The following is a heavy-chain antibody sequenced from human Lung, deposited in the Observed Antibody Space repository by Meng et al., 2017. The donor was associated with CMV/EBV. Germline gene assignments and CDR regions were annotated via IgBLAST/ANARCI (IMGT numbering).Heavy chain of an antibody. J-gene: IGHJ4*02. CDR1: GCIFNDYG. V-gene: IGHV7-4-1*02. CDR3: ARLYYDTSGFPDY. CDR2: INTNTGNP. D-gene: IGHD3-22*01. Sequence: KGSGCIFNDYGMIWVRQAPGQGLEWLGWINTNTGNPTYVQAFAGRFVFSFDSSVSTAYLQISSLKADDTAVYYCARLYYDTSGFPDYWGQGTLVTVSS.